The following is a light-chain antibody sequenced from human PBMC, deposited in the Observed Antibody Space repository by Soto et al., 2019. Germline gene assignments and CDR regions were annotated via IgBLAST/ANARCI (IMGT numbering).Light chain of an antibody. J-gene: IGKJ1*01. CDR3: QQYNSQWT. CDR2: KAS. V-gene: IGKV1-5*03. CDR1: QSISTW. Sequence: DIQMTQSPSTLSASVGDRVTITCRASQSISTWLAWYQQKPGKAPKLLIYKASTLESGVPSRFSGSGSGIEFTLTISSLQPDDFATYYCQQYNSQWTFGQGTKVEIK.